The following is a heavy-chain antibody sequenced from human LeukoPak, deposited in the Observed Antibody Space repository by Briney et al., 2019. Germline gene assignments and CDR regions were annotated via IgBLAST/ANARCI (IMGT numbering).Heavy chain of an antibody. CDR1: GYTFTSYD. D-gene: IGHD2-15*01. CDR2: MNPNSGNT. J-gene: IGHJ4*02. CDR3: ARRRGRCSDGSCCYPDY. V-gene: IGHV1-8*01. Sequence: ASVKVSCKASGYTFTSYDINWVRQATGQGLEWMGWMNPNSGNTGYAQKFQGRVTMTRNSSITTAYMELSSLRSEDTAVYYCARRRGRCSDGSCCYPDYWGQGTLVTVSS.